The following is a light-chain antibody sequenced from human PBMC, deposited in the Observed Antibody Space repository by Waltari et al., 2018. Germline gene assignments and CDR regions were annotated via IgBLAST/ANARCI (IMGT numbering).Light chain of an antibody. CDR3: SSYTSSSTVV. V-gene: IGLV2-14*01. J-gene: IGLJ2*01. CDR1: SNDVGGYHV. Sequence: AMQQPASAAASPEQSTIFSSTSTSNDVGGYHVASCYQQHPGKPPKLMIYDVSNRPSGVSNRFSGSKSGNTASLTISGLQAEDEADYYCSSYTSSSTVVFGGGTKLTVL. CDR2: DVS.